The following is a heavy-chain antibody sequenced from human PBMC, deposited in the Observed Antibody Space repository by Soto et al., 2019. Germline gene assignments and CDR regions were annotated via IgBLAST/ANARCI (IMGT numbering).Heavy chain of an antibody. CDR3: AADNRRGYDFWSGIFDY. CDR2: IVVGSGKT. J-gene: IGHJ4*02. CDR1: GFTFTSSA. D-gene: IGHD3-3*01. V-gene: IGHV1-58*01. Sequence: ASVKVSCKASGFTFTSSAVQWVRQARGQRLEWIGWIVVGSGKTNYAQKFQERVTITRDMSTSTAYMELSSLRSEDTAVYYCAADNRRGYDFWSGIFDYWGQGTLVTVSS.